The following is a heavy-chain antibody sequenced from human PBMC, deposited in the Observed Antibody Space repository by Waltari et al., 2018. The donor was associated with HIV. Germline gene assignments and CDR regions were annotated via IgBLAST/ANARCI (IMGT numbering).Heavy chain of an antibody. D-gene: IGHD3-3*01. CDR3: ARAREDYDFWSGFSPPTAY. Sequence: EVQLVESGGGLVQPGGSLRLSCTGSGFTFNNYAMHWVRQAPGKGLEYVSGISSHGKNTFYADSVKDRFTISRDNSENVMYLQLGSLRGEDTAVYYCARAREDYDFWSGFSPPTAYWDQGILVTVSS. CDR1: GFTFNNYA. CDR2: ISSHGKNT. V-gene: IGHV3-64*07. J-gene: IGHJ4*02.